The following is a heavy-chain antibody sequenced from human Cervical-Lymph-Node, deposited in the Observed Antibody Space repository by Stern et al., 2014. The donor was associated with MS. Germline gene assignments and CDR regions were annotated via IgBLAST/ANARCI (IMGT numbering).Heavy chain of an antibody. CDR3: ARTWRIAVSGTPDY. V-gene: IGHV1-2*02. J-gene: IGHJ4*02. Sequence: QVQLMQSGAGVKKPGASVKVSCKTSGYSFTGYYIHWVRQAPGQGLEWMGWINPDNGDTNFAQKFQGKVTMSSERSINTGFLELNRLTSDDSATYYCARTWRIAVSGTPDYWGQGTLVTVSS. CDR2: INPDNGDT. D-gene: IGHD6-19*01. CDR1: GYSFTGYY.